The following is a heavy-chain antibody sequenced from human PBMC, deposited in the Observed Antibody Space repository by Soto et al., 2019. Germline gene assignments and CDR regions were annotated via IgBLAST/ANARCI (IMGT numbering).Heavy chain of an antibody. Sequence: EVQLVESGGGLVKPGGSLRLSCAASGFTFSSYSMNWVRQAPGKGLEWVSSISSSSSYIYYADSVKGRFIISRDNAKNSLYLQMNSRRAEDTAVYYCAREWGLWSGELPPDYWGQGTLVTVSS. J-gene: IGHJ4*02. D-gene: IGHD3-10*01. V-gene: IGHV3-21*01. CDR2: ISSSSSYI. CDR3: AREWGLWSGELPPDY. CDR1: GFTFSSYS.